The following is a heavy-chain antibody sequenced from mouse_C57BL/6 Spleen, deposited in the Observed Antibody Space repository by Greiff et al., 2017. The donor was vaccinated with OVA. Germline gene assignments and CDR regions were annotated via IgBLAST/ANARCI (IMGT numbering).Heavy chain of an antibody. D-gene: IGHD4-1*01. CDR3: ALELTGTRTLDY. CDR2: LDPANGNT. CDR1: GFNIKNTY. J-gene: IGHJ2*01. V-gene: IGHV14-3*01. Sequence: VQLQQSVAELVRPGASVKLSCTASGFNIKNTYMHWVKQRPEQGLEWIGRLDPANGNTKYAPKFQGKATITADPSSNTSYLQLSSLTSEDTAIYYCALELTGTRTLDYWGQGTTLTVSS.